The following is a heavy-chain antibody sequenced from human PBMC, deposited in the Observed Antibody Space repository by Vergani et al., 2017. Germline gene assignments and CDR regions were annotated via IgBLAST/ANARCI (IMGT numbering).Heavy chain of an antibody. Sequence: QVQLVQSGAEVKKPGASVKVSCKASGYTFTSYDINWVRQATGQGLEWMGWMNPNSGNTGYAQKFQGRVTMTRNTSISTAYMALSSLRSEDTAVYYCGTSSSSYYYYGMDVWGQGTTVTVSS. CDR1: GYTFTSYD. D-gene: IGHD6-6*01. V-gene: IGHV1-8*01. J-gene: IGHJ6*02. CDR2: MNPNSGNT. CDR3: GTSSSSYYYYGMDV.